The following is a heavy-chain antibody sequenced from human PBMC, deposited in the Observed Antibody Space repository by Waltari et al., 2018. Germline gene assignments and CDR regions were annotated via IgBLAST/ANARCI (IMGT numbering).Heavy chain of an antibody. CDR1: GYTFTGYY. V-gene: IGHV1-2*02. CDR2: INPNRGGT. J-gene: IGHJ4*02. D-gene: IGHD5-18*01. CDR3: ARDSYTAMAFDY. Sequence: QVQLVQSGAEVKKPGASVKVSCKASGYTFTGYYMHWVRQAPGQGLEWMGWINPNRGGTNYAKKFQGRVTMTRDTSISTAYMELSRLRSDDTAVYYCARDSYTAMAFDYWGQGTLVTVSS.